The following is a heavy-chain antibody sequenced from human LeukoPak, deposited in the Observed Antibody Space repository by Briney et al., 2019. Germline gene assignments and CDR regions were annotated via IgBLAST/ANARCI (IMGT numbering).Heavy chain of an antibody. V-gene: IGHV3-21*01. CDR1: GFTFSSYN. J-gene: IGHJ4*02. CDR2: ISSSSSYI. D-gene: IGHD4-17*01. CDR3: ARAMYGDPYYFDY. Sequence: PGGSLRLSCAASGFTFSSYNMNWVRQAPGKGLEWVSSISSSSSYIYYADSVKGRFTISRDNAKNSLYLQMNSLRAEDTAVYYCARAMYGDPYYFDYWGQGTLATVSS.